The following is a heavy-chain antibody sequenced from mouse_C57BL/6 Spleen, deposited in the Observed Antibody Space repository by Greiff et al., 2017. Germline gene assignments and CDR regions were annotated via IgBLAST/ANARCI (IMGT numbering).Heavy chain of an antibody. J-gene: IGHJ3*01. CDR3: ARGDGDYGFAY. Sequence: VQLQQSGPGLVQPSQSLSLTCTVSGFSFTSYGVHWVRQSPGKGLEWLGVIWSGGSTDYNAAFISRLSISKDNSKSQVFFKMNSLQADDTAIYYCARGDGDYGFAYWGQGTLVTVSA. CDR1: GFSFTSYG. D-gene: IGHD2-13*01. CDR2: IWSGGST. V-gene: IGHV2-2*01.